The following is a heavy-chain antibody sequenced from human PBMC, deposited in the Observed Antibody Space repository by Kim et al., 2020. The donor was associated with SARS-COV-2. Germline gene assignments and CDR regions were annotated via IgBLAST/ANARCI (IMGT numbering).Heavy chain of an antibody. J-gene: IGHJ6*02. CDR3: AKDSVMYYYDSSGYYGVGARWDYGMDV. Sequence: GGSLRLSCAASGFTFDDYAMHWVRQAPGKGLEWVSGISWNSGSIGYADSVKGRFTISRDNAKNSLYLQMNSLRAEDTALYYCAKDSVMYYYDSSGYYGVGARWDYGMDVWGQGTTVTVSS. CDR2: ISWNSGSI. D-gene: IGHD3-22*01. CDR1: GFTFDDYA. V-gene: IGHV3-9*01.